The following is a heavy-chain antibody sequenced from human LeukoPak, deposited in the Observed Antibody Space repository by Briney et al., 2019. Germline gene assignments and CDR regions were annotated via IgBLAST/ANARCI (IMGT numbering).Heavy chain of an antibody. V-gene: IGHV4-4*07. CDR1: GGSISSYY. D-gene: IGHD6-19*01. CDR2: IYTSGST. J-gene: IGHJ5*02. Sequence: SETLSLTCTVSGGSISSYYWSWIRQPAGKGLEWIGRIYTSGSTNYNPSLKSRVTISVDKSKNQFSLKLSSVTAADTAVYCCARGGSSGWHNWFDPWGQGTLVTVSS. CDR3: ARGGSSGWHNWFDP.